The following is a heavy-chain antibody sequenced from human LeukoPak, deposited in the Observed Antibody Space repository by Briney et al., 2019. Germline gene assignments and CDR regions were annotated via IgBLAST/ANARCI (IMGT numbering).Heavy chain of an antibody. CDR1: GDRVSSNSDA. CDR2: TFYRSQWYN. V-gene: IGHV6-1*01. J-gene: IGHJ4*02. D-gene: IGHD1-1*01. CDR3: AKYRRGERDFDY. Sequence: SQTLSLTCAISGDRVSSNSDAWNWIWQSPSRGLVWLGRTFYRSQWYNEYEESVKSRITISPATSKNQFTLQRNAVTPEDTAGYYWAKYRRGERDFDYCGQGTLVTVSS.